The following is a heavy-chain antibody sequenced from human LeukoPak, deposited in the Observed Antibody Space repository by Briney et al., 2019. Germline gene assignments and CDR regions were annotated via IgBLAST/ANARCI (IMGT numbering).Heavy chain of an antibody. J-gene: IGHJ4*02. CDR3: ARTYDYVWGRQVRTGYFDY. Sequence: SETLSLTCAVYGGSFSGYYWSWIRQPPGKGLEWIGEINHSGSTNYNPSLKSRVTISVDTSKNQFCLKLSSVTAADTAVYYCARTYDYVWGRQVRTGYFDYWSQGTLVTVSS. V-gene: IGHV4-34*01. CDR1: GGSFSGYY. CDR2: INHSGST. D-gene: IGHD3-16*01.